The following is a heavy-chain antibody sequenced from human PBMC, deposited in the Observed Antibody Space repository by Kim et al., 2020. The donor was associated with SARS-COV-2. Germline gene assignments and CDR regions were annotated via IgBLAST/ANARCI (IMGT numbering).Heavy chain of an antibody. CDR2: ISYDGSNK. D-gene: IGHD3-3*01. J-gene: IGHJ6*02. Sequence: GGSLRLSCAASGFTFSSYAMHWVRQAPGKGLEWVAVISYDGSNKYYADSVKGRFTISRDNSKNTLYLQMNSLRAEDTAVYYCARDLITIFGVAPAYYYYGMDVWGQGTTVTVSS. CDR3: ARDLITIFGVAPAYYYYGMDV. CDR1: GFTFSSYA. V-gene: IGHV3-30*04.